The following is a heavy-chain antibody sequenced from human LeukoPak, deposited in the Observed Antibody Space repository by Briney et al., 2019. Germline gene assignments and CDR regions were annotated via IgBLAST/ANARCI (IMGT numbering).Heavy chain of an antibody. D-gene: IGHD3-10*01. CDR3: ARRGDGSGSHFPYYHYYYMDV. CDR1: GFTFSSYW. Sequence: GGSLRLSCAASGFTFSSYWMSWVRQAPGEGLEWVANIKQDGSEKYYVDSVKGRFTISRDNAKNSLFLQMNSLRAEDTALYYCARRGDGSGSHFPYYHYYYMDVWGKGTTVTVSS. CDR2: IKQDGSEK. V-gene: IGHV3-7*01. J-gene: IGHJ6*03.